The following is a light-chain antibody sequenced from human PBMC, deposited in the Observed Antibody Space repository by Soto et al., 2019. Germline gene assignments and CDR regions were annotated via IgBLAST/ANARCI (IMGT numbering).Light chain of an antibody. CDR1: SSDVGGYKY. V-gene: IGLV2-14*01. CDR2: GVT. CDR3: SSYTSSSTVV. Sequence: QSALTQPASVSGSPGQSITISCTGTSSDVGGYKYVSWYQEHPGKAPKLMIYGVTNRPSGVSNRFSGSKSGNTASLTISGRQAEDEADYYCSSYTSSSTVVFGGGTQLTVL. J-gene: IGLJ2*01.